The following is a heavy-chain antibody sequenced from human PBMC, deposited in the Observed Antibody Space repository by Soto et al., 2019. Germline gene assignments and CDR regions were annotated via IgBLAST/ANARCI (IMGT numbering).Heavy chain of an antibody. V-gene: IGHV3-48*01. CDR2: IDSSGNIR. J-gene: IGHJ4*02. CDR3: VKGEYYYDSSGYYPFDY. Sequence: GGSLRLSCAVSGFTLSSFGMNWVRQAPGKGLEWISFIDSSGNIRHYADSVKGRFTISRDNVQNSLYLQMSSLRADDTAVYYCVKGEYYYDSSGYYPFDYWGQGTLVTVSS. D-gene: IGHD3-22*01. CDR1: GFTLSSFG.